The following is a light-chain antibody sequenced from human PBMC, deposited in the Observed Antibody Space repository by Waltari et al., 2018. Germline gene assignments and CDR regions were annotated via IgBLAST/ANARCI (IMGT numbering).Light chain of an antibody. CDR3: QHRISWPYT. CDR1: QSVSGY. J-gene: IGKJ2*01. Sequence: EIVLTQSPATLSLSPGERDTLSCRASQSVSGYLAWYQQRPGQAPRLLIYDANRRATGIPARFSGSGSVTDFTLTISSLEPEDFVVYYCQHRISWPYTFGQGTKLQI. V-gene: IGKV3-11*01. CDR2: DAN.